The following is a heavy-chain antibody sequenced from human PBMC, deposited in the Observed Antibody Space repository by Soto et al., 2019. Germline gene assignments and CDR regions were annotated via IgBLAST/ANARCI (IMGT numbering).Heavy chain of an antibody. Sequence: GSLRLSCAASGFTFSSYGMHWVRQAPGKGLEWVAVISYDGSNKYYADSVKGRFTISRGNSKNTLYLQMNSLRAEDTAVYYCAKDPGARIADDYWGQGTLVTVSS. CDR3: AKDPGARIADDY. V-gene: IGHV3-30*18. D-gene: IGHD6-13*01. J-gene: IGHJ4*02. CDR2: ISYDGSNK. CDR1: GFTFSSYG.